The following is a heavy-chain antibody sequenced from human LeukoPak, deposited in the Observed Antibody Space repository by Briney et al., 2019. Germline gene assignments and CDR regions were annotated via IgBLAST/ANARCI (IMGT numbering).Heavy chain of an antibody. CDR2: ISYDGSNK. D-gene: IGHD5-12*01. CDR3: EKWLRPNY. V-gene: IGHV3-30-3*02. CDR1: GFTFSSYA. Sequence: GGSLILSCAASGFTFSSYAMHWVRQAPGKGLEWVAVISYDGSNKYYADSVKGRFTISRDNSKNTLYLQMNSLRAEDTAVYYCEKWLRPNYWGQGTLVTVSS. J-gene: IGHJ4*02.